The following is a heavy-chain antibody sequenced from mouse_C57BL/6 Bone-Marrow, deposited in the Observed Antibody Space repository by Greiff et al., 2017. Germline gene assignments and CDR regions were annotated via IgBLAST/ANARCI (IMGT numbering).Heavy chain of an antibody. CDR2: ISNGGGST. Sequence: EVKLVESGGGLVQPGGSLKLSCAASGFTFSDYYMYWVRQTPEKRLEWVAYISNGGGSTYYPDTVKGRFTISRDNAKNTLYLQMSRLKSEDTAMYYCARHADDGYYVPFAYWGQGTLVTVSA. CDR3: ARHADDGYYVPFAY. CDR1: GFTFSDYY. V-gene: IGHV5-12*01. J-gene: IGHJ3*01. D-gene: IGHD2-3*01.